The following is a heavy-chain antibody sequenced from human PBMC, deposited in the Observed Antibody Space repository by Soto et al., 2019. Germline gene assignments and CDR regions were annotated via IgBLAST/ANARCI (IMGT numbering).Heavy chain of an antibody. CDR1: GGSISSYY. CDR2: FYYSGST. V-gene: IGHV4-59*05. CDR3: ARNSEYSSGWHLGWFDP. Sequence: SETLSLTCTVSGGSISSYYWSWIRQPPGKGLEWIGSFYYSGSTYYNPSLKSRVTISVDTSENQFSLKLSSVTAADTAVYYCARNSEYSSGWHLGWFDPWGPGTLVTLSS. D-gene: IGHD6-19*01. J-gene: IGHJ5*02.